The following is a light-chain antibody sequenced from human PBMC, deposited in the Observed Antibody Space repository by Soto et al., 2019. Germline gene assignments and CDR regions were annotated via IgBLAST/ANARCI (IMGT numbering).Light chain of an antibody. CDR1: ESVSTF. CDR3: QQRSNWPWT. J-gene: IGKJ1*01. Sequence: EIVLTQSPATLSLSPGERATLSCRASESVSTFLAWYHQKPGQAPRLLISEASSRATGIPARFSGGGSGTVVTLTISRLEPEDFAVEYCQQRSNWPWTVGQGTKVEI. V-gene: IGKV3-11*01. CDR2: EAS.